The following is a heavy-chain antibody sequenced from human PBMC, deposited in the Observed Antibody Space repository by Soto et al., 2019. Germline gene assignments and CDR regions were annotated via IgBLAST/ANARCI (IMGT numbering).Heavy chain of an antibody. CDR3: ARKIITTVTTAQFDP. V-gene: IGHV1-69*01. Sequence: QVQLVQSGAEVKKPGSSVKVSCKASGGTFSSYAISWVRQAPGQGLEWMGGIIPIFGTANDAQKFPGRVTITADESTGTAEMKLSSLRSEYTAVYYCARKIITTVTTAQFDPWGKGSLGSVSS. J-gene: IGHJ5*02. CDR1: GGTFSSYA. CDR2: IIPIFGTA. D-gene: IGHD4-17*01.